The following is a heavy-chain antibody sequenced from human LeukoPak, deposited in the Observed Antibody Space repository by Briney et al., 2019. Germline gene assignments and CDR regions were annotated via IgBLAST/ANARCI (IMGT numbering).Heavy chain of an antibody. V-gene: IGHV4-34*01. D-gene: IGHD6-13*01. CDR3: ARGVREARSYSSSWYEEYFDY. Sequence: PETLSLTCAVYGGSFSGYYWSWIRQPPGKGLEWIGEINHSGSTNYNPSLKSRVTISVDTSKNQFSLKLSSVTAADTAVYYCARGVREARSYSSSWYEEYFDYWGQGTLVTVSS. CDR1: GGSFSGYY. CDR2: INHSGST. J-gene: IGHJ4*02.